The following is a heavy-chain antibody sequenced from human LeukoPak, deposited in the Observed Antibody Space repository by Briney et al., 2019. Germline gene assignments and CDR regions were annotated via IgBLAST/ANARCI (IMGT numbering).Heavy chain of an antibody. J-gene: IGHJ4*02. D-gene: IGHD6-19*01. V-gene: IGHV4-4*07. CDR2: IYSSGHT. CDR3: ARGSVAGASDY. CDR1: GGSISGYY. Sequence: SETLSLTCTVSGGSISGYYWSWIRQPPGKGLEWIGRIYSSGHTYYTPSLKSRVTISVDASKSQFSLKLSSVTAADTAVYYCARGSVAGASDYWGQGTLVTVSS.